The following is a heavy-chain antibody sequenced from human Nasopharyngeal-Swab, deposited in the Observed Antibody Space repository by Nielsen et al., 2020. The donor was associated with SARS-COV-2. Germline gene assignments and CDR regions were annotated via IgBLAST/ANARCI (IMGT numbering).Heavy chain of an antibody. V-gene: IGHV3-23*01. CDR1: GFTFRSYA. D-gene: IGHD3-22*01. J-gene: IGHJ4*02. CDR3: ARDPGFGYYYDSSGYYDY. CDR2: ISGSDYNT. Sequence: GGSLRLSCAASGFTFRSYAISWVRQAPGKGLEWVSVISGSDYNTYYADSVKGRFTISRDNSKNTVNLQMNSLRAEDTAVYYCARDPGFGYYYDSSGYYDYWGQGTLVTVSS.